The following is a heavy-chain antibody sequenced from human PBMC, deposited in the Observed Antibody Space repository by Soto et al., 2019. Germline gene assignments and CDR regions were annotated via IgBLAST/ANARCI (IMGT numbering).Heavy chain of an antibody. V-gene: IGHV3-49*03. CDR3: ASLTSWSQEYYYGMDV. Sequence: GGSLRLSCTGSGFTFGDFGMSWFRQAPGKGLEWLSFIRSKGYGGTTESAASVRGGFITSRDDSKSIAYLQMNSLKTEDTAVYYCASLTSWSQEYYYGMDVWGQGTTVTVSS. D-gene: IGHD2-2*01. CDR2: IRSKGYGGTT. J-gene: IGHJ6*02. CDR1: GFTFGDFG.